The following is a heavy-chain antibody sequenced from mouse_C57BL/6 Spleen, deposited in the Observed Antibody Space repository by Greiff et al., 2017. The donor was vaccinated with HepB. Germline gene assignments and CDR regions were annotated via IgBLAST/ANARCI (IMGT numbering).Heavy chain of an antibody. V-gene: IGHV1-59*01. J-gene: IGHJ4*01. Sequence: QVQLQQSGAELVRPGTSVKLSCKASGYTFPSYWMHWVKQRPGQGLEWIGVIDPSDSYTNYNQKFKGKATLTVDTSSSTAYMQLSSLTSEDSAVYYCARGDSSYAMDYWGLGTSVTVSS. CDR1: GYTFPSYW. CDR2: IDPSDSYT. CDR3: ARGDSSYAMDY.